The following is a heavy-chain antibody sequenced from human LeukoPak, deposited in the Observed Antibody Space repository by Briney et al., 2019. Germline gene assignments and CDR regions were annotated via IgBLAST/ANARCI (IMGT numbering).Heavy chain of an antibody. CDR1: GFTFSSYA. J-gene: IGHJ4*02. Sequence: GGSLRLSCAASGFTFSSYAMSWVRQAPGKGLEWVSAIVGGGTSTYYADSVKGRFTISRDNSKNTLYLQMNSLRAEDTAVYYCAKDQSGYSSGWYYYWGQGTLVTVSS. CDR2: IVGGGTST. V-gene: IGHV3-23*01. D-gene: IGHD6-19*01. CDR3: AKDQSGYSSGWYYY.